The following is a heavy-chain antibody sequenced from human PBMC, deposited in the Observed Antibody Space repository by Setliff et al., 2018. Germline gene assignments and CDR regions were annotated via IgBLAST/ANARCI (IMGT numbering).Heavy chain of an antibody. CDR2: IIHSGST. Sequence: PSETLSLTCAVYGGSFSGYYWSWIRQPPGKRLEWIGEIIHSGSTNYNPSLKSRVTITMNTSKNQFFLKGSSVTAADTAVYYWARSFSRREKFLLDYWGQGALVTVSS. CDR1: GGSFSGYY. V-gene: IGHV4-34*12. CDR3: ARSFSRREKFLLDY. J-gene: IGHJ4*02.